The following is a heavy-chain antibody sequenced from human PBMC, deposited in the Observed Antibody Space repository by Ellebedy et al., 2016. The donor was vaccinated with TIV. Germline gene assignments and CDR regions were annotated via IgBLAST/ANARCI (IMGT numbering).Heavy chain of an antibody. J-gene: IGHJ3*02. CDR1: GDSISSGGYS. D-gene: IGHD7-27*01. CDR3: ARCNWDNGSAFDI. CDR2: IYHTGTT. V-gene: IGHV4-30-2*01. Sequence: SETLSLXXAVSGDSISSGGYSWSWIRQPPGKGLEWFGYIYHTGTTYYNPSLKSRVTISVDRSKNQFSLKLNSVTAADTAVYYCARCNWDNGSAFDIWGQGTTVIVSS.